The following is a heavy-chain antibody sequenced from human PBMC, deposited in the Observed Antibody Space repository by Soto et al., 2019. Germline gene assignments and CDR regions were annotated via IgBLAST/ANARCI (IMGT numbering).Heavy chain of an antibody. D-gene: IGHD6-13*01. Sequence: PSETLSLTCAVSGGSISSSNWWSWVRQPPGKGLEWIGEIYHSGSTNYNPSLKSRVTISVDKSKNQFSLKLSSVTAADTAVYYCARVGGAAAGYYYYYGMDIWGQGTMVTVSS. J-gene: IGHJ6*02. CDR2: IYHSGST. V-gene: IGHV4-4*02. CDR3: ARVGGAAAGYYYYYGMDI. CDR1: GGSISSSNW.